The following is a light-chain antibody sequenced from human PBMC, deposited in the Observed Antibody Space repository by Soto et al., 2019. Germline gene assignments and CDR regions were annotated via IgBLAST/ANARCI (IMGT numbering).Light chain of an antibody. CDR2: AAS. Sequence: DIQVTQSPSSMSASVGDRVTITCRASQSISAYLNWYQQKPGKAPKLLIYAASSLQSGVPSRFSGSGSGTDFTLTISSLQPEDFATYSCQESYSTPSVTFGPGTKVHIK. CDR1: QSISAY. V-gene: IGKV1-39*01. CDR3: QESYSTPSVT. J-gene: IGKJ3*01.